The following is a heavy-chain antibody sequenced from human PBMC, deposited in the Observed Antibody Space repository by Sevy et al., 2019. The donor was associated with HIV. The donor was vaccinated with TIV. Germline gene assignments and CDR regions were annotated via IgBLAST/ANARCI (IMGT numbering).Heavy chain of an antibody. J-gene: IGHJ6*02. CDR3: ARDREWGGYCSSTSCSYSYYYYVMDV. V-gene: IGHV3-21*01. CDR2: ISSSSSYI. CDR1: GFTFSSYS. D-gene: IGHD2-2*01. Sequence: GGSLRLSCAASGFTFSSYSMNWVRQAPGKGLEWVSSISSSSSYIYYADSVKGRFTISRDNAKNSLYLQMNSLRAEDTAVYYCARDREWGGYCSSTSCSYSYYYYVMDVWGQGTTVTVSS.